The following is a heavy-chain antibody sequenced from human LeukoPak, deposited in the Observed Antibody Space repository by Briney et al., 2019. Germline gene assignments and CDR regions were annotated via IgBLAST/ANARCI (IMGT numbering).Heavy chain of an antibody. CDR2: IYTSGST. D-gene: IGHD3-3*01. Sequence: SSETLSLTCTVSGGSICSGSYYWSWIRQPAGKGLEWIGRIYTSGSTNYNPSLKSRVTISVDTSKNQFSLKLSSVTAADTAVYYCARGTISGVVIQIDYWGQGTLVTVSS. J-gene: IGHJ4*02. CDR3: ARGTISGVVIQIDY. V-gene: IGHV4-61*02. CDR1: GGSICSGSYY.